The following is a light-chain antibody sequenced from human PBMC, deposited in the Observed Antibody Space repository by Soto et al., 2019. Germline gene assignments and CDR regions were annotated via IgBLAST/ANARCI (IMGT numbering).Light chain of an antibody. Sequence: DIQLTQSPSFLSASVGDRVTITCRASQRISSYLNWYQQKPGKAPKLLISGVSTLETGVPSRFSGSGSGSEFTLTISSLQPDDFATYYCLQIHTFPRTFGQGTKLDIK. CDR1: QRISSY. CDR2: GVS. V-gene: IGKV1-9*01. J-gene: IGKJ2*01. CDR3: LQIHTFPRT.